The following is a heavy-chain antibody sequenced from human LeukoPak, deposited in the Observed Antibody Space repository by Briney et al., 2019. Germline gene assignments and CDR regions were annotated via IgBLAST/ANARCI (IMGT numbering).Heavy chain of an antibody. CDR1: GLTFSGYW. D-gene: IGHD2-15*01. V-gene: IGHV3-74*01. CDR3: ARARNCSSGTCYKDY. J-gene: IGHJ4*02. Sequence: PGGSLRLSCAAPGLTFSGYWMHWVRQAPGKGLVWVSRINGDGSSTSYADSVKGRFTISRDNAKNTLYLQMNSLGAEDTAVYYCARARNCSSGTCYKDYWGQGTLVTVSS. CDR2: INGDGSST.